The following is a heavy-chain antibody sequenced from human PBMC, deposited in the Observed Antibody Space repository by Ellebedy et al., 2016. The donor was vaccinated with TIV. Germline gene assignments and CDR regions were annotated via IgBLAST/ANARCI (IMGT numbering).Heavy chain of an antibody. CDR3: ARHYPGCSSTSCYQPSFDY. J-gene: IGHJ4*02. V-gene: IGHV4-59*08. Sequence: MPSETLSLTCTVSGGSISSYYCSWIRQPPGKGLEWIGYIHYSGTTKYNPSLTSLVTISVDTSKNQFSLKLSSVTAADTAIYYCARHYPGCSSTSCYQPSFDYWGQGTLVTVSS. CDR2: IHYSGTT. CDR1: GGSISSYY. D-gene: IGHD2-2*01.